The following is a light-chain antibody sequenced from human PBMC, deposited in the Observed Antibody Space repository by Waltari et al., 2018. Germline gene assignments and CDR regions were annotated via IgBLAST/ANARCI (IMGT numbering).Light chain of an antibody. J-gene: IGKJ5*01. CDR1: QYISSY. V-gene: IGKV1-39*01. CDR3: KETYSTPPRT. CDR2: AAS. Sequence: DIQMTQSPSSLSASIGDTVTITCRASQYISSYLNWYQQKSGKAPNLLIHAASTLQSGVPSRFSGSGSGTDFTLTISSLQPEDFATYYCKETYSTPPRTFGQGTRLDIK.